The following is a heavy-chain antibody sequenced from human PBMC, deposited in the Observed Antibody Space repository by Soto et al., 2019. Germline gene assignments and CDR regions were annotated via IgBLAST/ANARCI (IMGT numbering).Heavy chain of an antibody. J-gene: IGHJ6*02. Sequence: GGSLRLSCTASGFTFGDYAMSWFRQAPGKGLEWVGFIRSKAYGGTTEYAASVKGRFTISRDDSKSIAYLQMNSLKTEDTAVYYCTRDKIYYDFWSGYYTPSNYGMDVWGQGTTVTVSS. D-gene: IGHD3-3*01. CDR2: IRSKAYGGTT. CDR3: TRDKIYYDFWSGYYTPSNYGMDV. CDR1: GFTFGDYA. V-gene: IGHV3-49*03.